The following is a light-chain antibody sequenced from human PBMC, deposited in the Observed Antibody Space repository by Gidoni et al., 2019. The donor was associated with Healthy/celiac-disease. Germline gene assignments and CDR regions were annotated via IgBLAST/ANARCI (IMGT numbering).Light chain of an antibody. J-gene: IGKJ4*01. CDR3: QQYDNRPPLT. CDR2: DAS. V-gene: IGKV1-33*01. CDR1: QDISNY. Sequence: DIQMTQSPSPLSASVGDRVTITRQASQDISNYLNWYQQKPGKHPKILIYDASNLETGVPSRFSGSGSGTDVTFTISSRQPEDNATYYCQQYDNRPPLTFGGGTKVEIK.